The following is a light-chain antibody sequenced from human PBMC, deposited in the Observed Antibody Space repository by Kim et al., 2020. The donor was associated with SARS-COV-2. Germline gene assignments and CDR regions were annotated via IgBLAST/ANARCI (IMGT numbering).Light chain of an antibody. J-gene: IGKJ2*01. CDR2: WAS. Sequence: RATINCKSTQSLFYSSNNYNYLAWYQQKPGQPPKRLIYWASTRDSGVPDRFSGSGSETDFTLTISSLQAEDVAVYYCQQYYSTPYTFGQGTKLEI. V-gene: IGKV4-1*01. CDR3: QQYYSTPYT. CDR1: QSLFYSSNNYNY.